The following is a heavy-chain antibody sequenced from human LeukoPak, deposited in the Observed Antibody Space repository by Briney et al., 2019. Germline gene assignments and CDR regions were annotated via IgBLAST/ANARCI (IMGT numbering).Heavy chain of an antibody. Sequence: PGGSLRLSCAPSGFTFSIYAMCWVRQAPGRWRGWVAVISYDGSRKYSADSVKGRFNICRDNSKNKMYMKMNSLRTDDTAVYYSARDREGYSNTMKDGAFDIWGQGTMVTVSS. V-gene: IGHV3-30*04. J-gene: IGHJ3*02. CDR2: ISYDGSRK. CDR3: ARDREGYSNTMKDGAFDI. D-gene: IGHD4-11*01. CDR1: GFTFSIYA.